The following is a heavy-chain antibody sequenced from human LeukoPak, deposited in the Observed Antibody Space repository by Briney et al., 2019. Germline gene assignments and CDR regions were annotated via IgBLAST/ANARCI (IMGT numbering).Heavy chain of an antibody. CDR1: GGSISSYY. Sequence: PSETLSLTCTVSGGSISSYYWSWIRQPAGKGLEWIGRIHTSGNTNYNPSLKGRVSMSVDMSKNQFSLKLSSVTAADTAVYYCARAGEGDYASPLNWYFDLWGRGTLVTVSS. J-gene: IGHJ2*01. D-gene: IGHD4/OR15-4a*01. V-gene: IGHV4-4*07. CDR2: IHTSGNT. CDR3: ARAGEGDYASPLNWYFDL.